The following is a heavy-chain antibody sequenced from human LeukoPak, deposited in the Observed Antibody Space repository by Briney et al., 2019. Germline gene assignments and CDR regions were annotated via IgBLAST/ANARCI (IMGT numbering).Heavy chain of an antibody. D-gene: IGHD3-10*01. Sequence: ASVKVSCKASGYTFTSYGISWVRQAPGQGLEWMGWISAYNGNTNYAQKLQGRVTMTTDTSTSTAYMELRSLRSDDTAVYYCARCRGRPDYYGSGAIDYWGQGTLVTVSS. CDR2: ISAYNGNT. CDR3: ARCRGRPDYYGSGAIDY. J-gene: IGHJ4*02. CDR1: GYTFTSYG. V-gene: IGHV1-18*01.